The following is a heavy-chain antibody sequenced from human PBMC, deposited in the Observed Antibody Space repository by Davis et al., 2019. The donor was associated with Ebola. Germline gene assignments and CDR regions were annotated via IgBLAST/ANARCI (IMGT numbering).Heavy chain of an antibody. V-gene: IGHV3-33*05. Sequence: PGGSLRLSCAASGFTFSSYGMHWVRQAPGKGLEWVAVISYDGSNKYYADSVKGRFTISRDNSKNTLYLQMNSLRAEDTAVYYCARGEEQLLFLGGYYYGMDVWGQGTTVTVSS. CDR3: ARGEEQLLFLGGYYYGMDV. CDR2: ISYDGSNK. D-gene: IGHD2-2*01. CDR1: GFTFSSYG. J-gene: IGHJ6*02.